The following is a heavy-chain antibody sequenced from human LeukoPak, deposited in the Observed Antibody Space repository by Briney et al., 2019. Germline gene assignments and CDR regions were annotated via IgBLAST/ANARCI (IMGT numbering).Heavy chain of an antibody. CDR3: AKDRGFRDGYTSPKRSCYYGMDV. Sequence: QPGRSLRLSCAASGFIFRNYGMHWVRQAPGKGLEWVAVISYDGSNKNYADSVKGRFTISRDNSKYTLYLQMNSLRAEDTAVYYCAKDRGFRDGYTSPKRSCYYGMDVWGQGTTVTVSS. J-gene: IGHJ6*02. CDR1: GFIFRNYG. CDR2: ISYDGSNK. D-gene: IGHD5-24*01. V-gene: IGHV3-30*18.